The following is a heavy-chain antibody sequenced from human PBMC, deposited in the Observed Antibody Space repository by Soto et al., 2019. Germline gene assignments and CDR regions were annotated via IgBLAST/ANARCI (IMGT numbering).Heavy chain of an antibody. V-gene: IGHV3-23*01. CDR2: ISATGDST. J-gene: IGHJ4*02. CDR1: GFMFRNFG. D-gene: IGHD3-16*01. CDR3: AKEFGSKYVNKNWPLDN. Sequence: PGGSLRLSCAASGFMFRNFGMNWVRQAPGKGLEWVASISATGDSTNYADSVRGRVTISRDNSKNTLYLQMKSLRVEDTAVYYCAKEFGSKYVNKNWPLDNLGQGNLVTGS.